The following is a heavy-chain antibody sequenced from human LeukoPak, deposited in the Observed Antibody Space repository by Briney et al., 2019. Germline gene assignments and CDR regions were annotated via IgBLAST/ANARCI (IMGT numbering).Heavy chain of an antibody. CDR3: AKDRSSVRRGLFDY. D-gene: IGHD3-10*01. CDR1: GFTFSSYA. J-gene: IGHJ4*02. Sequence: PGGSLRLSCAASGFTFSSYAMHWVRQAPGKGLEWVAVISYDGSNKYYADSVKGRFTISRDNSKNTLYLQMNSLRAEDTAVYYCAKDRSSVRRGLFDYWGQGTLVTVSS. CDR2: ISYDGSNK. V-gene: IGHV3-30-3*02.